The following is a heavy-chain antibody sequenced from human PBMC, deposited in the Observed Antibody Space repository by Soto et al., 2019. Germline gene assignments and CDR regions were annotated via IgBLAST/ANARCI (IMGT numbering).Heavy chain of an antibody. D-gene: IGHD3-22*01. CDR3: ASTPYYYDSSRDY. CDR1: GGSISSGDYY. V-gene: IGHV4-30-4*01. CDR2: IYYSGST. J-gene: IGHJ4*02. Sequence: SETLSLTCTVSGGSISSGDYYWSWIRQPPGKGLEWIGYIYYSGSTYYNPSLKSRVTISVDTSKNQFSLKLSSVTAADTAVYYCASTPYYYDSSRDYWGQGTLVTVSS.